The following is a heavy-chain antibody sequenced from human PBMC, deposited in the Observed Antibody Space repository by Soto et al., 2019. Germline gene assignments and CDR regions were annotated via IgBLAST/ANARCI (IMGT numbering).Heavy chain of an antibody. CDR2: MYTSGRT. Sequence: QVQLQESGPGLVKPSETLSLTCTVSGGSISSYYWSWIRQPAGKGLEWVGRMYTSGRTNYNPTLKSRVTMSVDTSKNQFSLKLSSVTAADTVVYYCARVMEQLALHYWGQGTLVTVSS. CDR3: ARVMEQLALHY. V-gene: IGHV4-4*07. D-gene: IGHD6-6*01. J-gene: IGHJ4*02. CDR1: GGSISSYY.